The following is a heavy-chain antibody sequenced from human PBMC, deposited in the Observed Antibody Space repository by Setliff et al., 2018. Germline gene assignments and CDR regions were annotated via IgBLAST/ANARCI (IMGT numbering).Heavy chain of an antibody. CDR3: SRLVRYCSKTTCQTASGAEL. CDR2: ISVYTGNT. J-gene: IGHJ4*02. V-gene: IGHV1-18*01. D-gene: IGHD2-8*01. CDR1: GYTFSHSG. Sequence: SVKVSCTASGYTFSHSGITWVRQAPGQGLEWMGWISVYTGNTNYAPKLQGRVTMTTDASTSTAYMELRGLTSDDTAVYYCSRLVRYCSKTTCQTASGAELWGQGTLVTVSS.